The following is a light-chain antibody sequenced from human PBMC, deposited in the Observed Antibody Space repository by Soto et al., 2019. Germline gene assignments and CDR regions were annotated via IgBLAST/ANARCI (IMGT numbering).Light chain of an antibody. CDR2: DTS. CDR1: QSVSSSY. Sequence: EIVLTQSPGTLSLSPGERATLSCRASQSVSSSYLAWCQQKPGQAPRLLIYDTSDRATGIPDRFSASGSGTDFTLTISRLEPEDFAVYYCQHYGTSALFGPGTKVDIK. CDR3: QHYGTSAL. J-gene: IGKJ3*01. V-gene: IGKV3-20*01.